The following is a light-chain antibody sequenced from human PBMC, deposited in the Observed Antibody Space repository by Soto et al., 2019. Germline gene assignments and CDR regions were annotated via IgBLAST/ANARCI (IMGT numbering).Light chain of an antibody. CDR1: QSVDFS. Sequence: EIVLTQSPATLSVSPGERVTLSCRASQSVDFSLAWYQQKPGQAPRLLIYDASNRATGIPARFSGSGSGTDFTLTISSLEPEDFAVYYCQQRSNWPLTFGGGTKVDIK. CDR3: QQRSNWPLT. CDR2: DAS. V-gene: IGKV3-11*01. J-gene: IGKJ4*01.